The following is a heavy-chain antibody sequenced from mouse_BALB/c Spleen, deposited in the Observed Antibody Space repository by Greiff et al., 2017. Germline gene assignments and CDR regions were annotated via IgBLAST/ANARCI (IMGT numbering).Heavy chain of an antibody. J-gene: IGHJ3*01. V-gene: IGHV14-3*02. CDR2: IDPANGNT. Sequence: EVQLQESGAELVKPGASVKLSCTASGFNIKDTYMHWVKQRPEQGLEWIGRIDPANGNTKYDPKFQGKATITADTSSNTAYLQLSSLTSEDTAVYYCVSTPWFAYWGQGTLVTVSA. CDR1: GFNIKDTY. CDR3: VSTPWFAY.